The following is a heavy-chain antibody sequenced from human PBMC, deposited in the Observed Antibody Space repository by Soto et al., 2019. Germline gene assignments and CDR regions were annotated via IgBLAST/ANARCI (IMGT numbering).Heavy chain of an antibody. D-gene: IGHD6-13*01. J-gene: IGHJ4*02. CDR1: GGSISSYY. CDR3: ARDLGSSWYI. CDR2: IYYSGST. Sequence: SETLSLTCTVSGGSISSYYWSWIRQPPGKGLEWIGYIYYSGSTNYNPSLKSRVTISVDTSKNQFSLKLSSVTAADTAVYYCARDLGSSWYIWGQGTLVTVSS. V-gene: IGHV4-59*01.